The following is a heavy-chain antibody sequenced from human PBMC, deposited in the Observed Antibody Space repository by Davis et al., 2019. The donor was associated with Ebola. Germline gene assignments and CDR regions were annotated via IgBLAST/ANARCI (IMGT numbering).Heavy chain of an antibody. Sequence: ASVKVSCKASGYTFTGYYMHWVRQAPGQGLEWMGWISAYNGNTNYAQKLQGRVTMTTDTSTSTAYMELSRLRSDDTAVYYCARGGTTAQWVVDYYYYYYMDVWGKGTTATVSS. CDR3: ARGGTTAQWVVDYYYYYYMDV. CDR2: ISAYNGNT. V-gene: IGHV1-18*04. J-gene: IGHJ6*03. CDR1: GYTFTGYY. D-gene: IGHD2/OR15-2a*01.